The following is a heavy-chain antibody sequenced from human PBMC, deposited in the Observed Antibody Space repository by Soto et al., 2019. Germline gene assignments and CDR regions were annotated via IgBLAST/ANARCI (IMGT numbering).Heavy chain of an antibody. CDR3: ASLRGYTGYPGD. CDR2: IYYSGLT. D-gene: IGHD5-12*01. Sequence: SLPLTCTVSGGSTRSGAFYWSWILQPPGKGLEWIWYIYYSGLTSYNPSLNSRVTISVDTSKNQFSLKLSSVTAADTAVYSCASLRGYTGYPGDWGQRTLVTVSS. V-gene: IGHV4-30-4*08. J-gene: IGHJ4*02. CDR1: GGSTRSGAFY.